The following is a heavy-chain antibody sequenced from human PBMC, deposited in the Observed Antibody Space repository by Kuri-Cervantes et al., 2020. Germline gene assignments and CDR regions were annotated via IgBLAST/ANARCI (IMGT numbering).Heavy chain of an antibody. CDR2: INHSGST. V-gene: IGHV4-34*01. D-gene: IGHD2-21*02. CDR3: ARRQIVVVTAIHDAFDI. J-gene: IGHJ3*02. Sequence: ESLKISCAGTGFTFSNAWMSWIRQPPGKGLEWIGEINHSGSTNYNPSLKSRVTISVDTSKNQFSLKLSSVTAADTAVYYCARRQIVVVTAIHDAFDIWGQGTMVTVSS. CDR1: GFTFSNAW.